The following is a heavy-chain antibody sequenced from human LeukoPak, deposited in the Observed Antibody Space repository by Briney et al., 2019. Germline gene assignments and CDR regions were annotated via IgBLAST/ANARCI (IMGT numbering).Heavy chain of an antibody. J-gene: IGHJ6*02. Sequence: GGSLRLPCAASGFTFSSYWMQWVRQAPGKGLVWVSRTNSDGSSTSYADSVKGRFTISRDNAKNTLYLQMNSLRAEDTAVYYCARDGHYYGMDVWGQGTTDTVSS. CDR1: GFTFSSYW. V-gene: IGHV3-74*01. CDR3: ARDGHYYGMDV. CDR2: TNSDGSST.